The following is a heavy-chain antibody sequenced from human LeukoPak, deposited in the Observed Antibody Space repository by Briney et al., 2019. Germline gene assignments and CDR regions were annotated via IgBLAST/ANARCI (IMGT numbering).Heavy chain of an antibody. V-gene: IGHV3-7*01. D-gene: IGHD3-22*01. CDR1: GFTFSSYW. CDR2: IKQDGSEK. Sequence: GGSLRLSCAASGFTFSSYWMSWVRQAPGKGLEWVANIKQDGSEKYYVDSVKGRFTISRDNAKNSLYLQMNSLRAEDTAVYYCARGSYSSVENGASYYYGMDVWGQGTTVTVSS. CDR3: ARGSYSSVENGASYYYGMDV. J-gene: IGHJ6*02.